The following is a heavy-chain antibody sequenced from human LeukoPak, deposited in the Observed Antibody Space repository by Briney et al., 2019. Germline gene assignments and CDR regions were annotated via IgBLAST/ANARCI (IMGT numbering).Heavy chain of an antibody. Sequence: AASVKVSCKASGYTFTSYDITWVRQATGQGLKWMGWMNPNSGNTGYAQKFQGRVTMTRNTSISTAYMELSSLRSEDTAVYYCARGIGSTTVTTLEYYFDYWGQGTLVTVSS. J-gene: IGHJ4*02. CDR2: MNPNSGNT. D-gene: IGHD4-17*01. CDR1: GYTFTSYD. CDR3: ARGIGSTTVTTLEYYFDY. V-gene: IGHV1-8*01.